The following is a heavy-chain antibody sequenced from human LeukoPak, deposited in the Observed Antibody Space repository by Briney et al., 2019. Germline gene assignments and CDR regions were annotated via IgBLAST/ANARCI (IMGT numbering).Heavy chain of an antibody. CDR1: GGSISSYY. Sequence: SETLSLTCTVTGGSISSYYWSWFRQPPGKGLEWFGYIYYSGSTNYSPSLKSRVTISIDTSKNQFSLKLSSVTAADTAVYYCARANGGYDLGYFDYWGQGTLVTVSS. J-gene: IGHJ4*02. D-gene: IGHD5-12*01. CDR3: ARANGGYDLGYFDY. V-gene: IGHV4-59*08. CDR2: IYYSGST.